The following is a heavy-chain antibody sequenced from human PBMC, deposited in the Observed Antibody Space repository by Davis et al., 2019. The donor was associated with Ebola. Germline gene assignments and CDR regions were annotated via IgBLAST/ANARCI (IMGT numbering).Heavy chain of an antibody. CDR2: IIPIFGTA. J-gene: IGHJ4*02. Sequence: AASVKVSCKASGGTFSSYAISWVRQAPGQGLEWMGGIIPIFGTANYAQKFQGRVTITADESTSTAYMELSSLRSEDTAVYYCARDGYYYDSSGIYRGGYWGQGTLVTVSS. CDR3: ARDGYYYDSSGIYRGGY. CDR1: GGTFSSYA. V-gene: IGHV1-69*13. D-gene: IGHD3-22*01.